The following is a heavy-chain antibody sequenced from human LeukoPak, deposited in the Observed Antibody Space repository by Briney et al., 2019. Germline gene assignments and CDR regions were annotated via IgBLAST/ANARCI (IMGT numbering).Heavy chain of an antibody. D-gene: IGHD1-26*01. V-gene: IGHV3-23*01. Sequence: GGSLRLSCAASGFTFSSYAMSWVRQTPGKGLEWVSAISGSGGSTYHADSVKGRFTISRDNSKNTLYLQMNSLRAEDTAVYYCAKGGGSYYRNAFDIWGQGTMVTVSS. CDR2: ISGSGGST. J-gene: IGHJ3*02. CDR3: AKGGGSYYRNAFDI. CDR1: GFTFSSYA.